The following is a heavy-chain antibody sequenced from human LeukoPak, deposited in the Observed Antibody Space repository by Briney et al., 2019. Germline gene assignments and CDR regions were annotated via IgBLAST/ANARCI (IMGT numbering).Heavy chain of an antibody. V-gene: IGHV1-2*02. CDR1: GYTFTGNY. J-gene: IGHJ4*02. CDR3: ASVGYCSSTSCYTSSDFDY. Sequence: ASVKVSCKASGYTFTGNYMHWVRQAPGQGLEWMGWINPNSGGTNYAQKFQGRVTITADKSTSTAYMELSSLRSEDTAVYYCASVGYCSSTSCYTSSDFDYWGQGTLVTVSS. D-gene: IGHD2-2*02. CDR2: INPNSGGT.